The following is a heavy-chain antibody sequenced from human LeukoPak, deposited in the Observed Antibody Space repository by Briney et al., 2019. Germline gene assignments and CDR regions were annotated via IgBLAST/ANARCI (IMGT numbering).Heavy chain of an antibody. V-gene: IGHV3-30*03. J-gene: IGHJ4*02. CDR2: ISYDGSNK. D-gene: IGHD5-24*01. CDR3: ARDWGMTTIYSFDY. CDR1: GFTFSSYG. Sequence: GGSLRLSCAASGFTFSSYGMHRVRQAPGKGLEWVALISYDGSNKDYADSVKGRFAISRDNSKNTVFLQMNSLRAEDTAVYYCARDWGMTTIYSFDYWGQGTLVIVSS.